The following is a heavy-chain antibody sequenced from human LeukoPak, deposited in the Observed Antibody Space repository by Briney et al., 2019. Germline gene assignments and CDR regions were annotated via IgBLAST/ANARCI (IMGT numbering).Heavy chain of an antibody. CDR1: GGTFSSYA. CDR2: IIPIFGTA. Sequence: ASVKVSCKASGGTFSSYAISWVRQAPGQGLEWMGRIIPIFGTANYAQKFQGRVTITTDESTSTAYMELSSLRSEDTAVYYCARDGAYDILTGYYDYWGQGTLVTVSS. V-gene: IGHV1-69*05. D-gene: IGHD3-9*01. J-gene: IGHJ4*02. CDR3: ARDGAYDILTGYYDY.